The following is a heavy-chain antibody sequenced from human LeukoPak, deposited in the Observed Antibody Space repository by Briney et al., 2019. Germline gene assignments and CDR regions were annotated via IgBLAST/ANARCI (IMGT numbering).Heavy chain of an antibody. CDR3: ARDGGGYYFGSGSRNWFDP. V-gene: IGHV1-69*06. D-gene: IGHD3-10*01. CDR1: GGTFSNYA. Sequence: SVKVSCKASGGTFSNYAISWVRQAPGQGLEWMGGIIPIFGTANYAQKFRGRVTITADKSTRTAYMELRSLRSDDTAVYYCARDGGGYYFGSGSRNWFDPWGQGTLVTVSS. CDR2: IIPIFGTA. J-gene: IGHJ5*02.